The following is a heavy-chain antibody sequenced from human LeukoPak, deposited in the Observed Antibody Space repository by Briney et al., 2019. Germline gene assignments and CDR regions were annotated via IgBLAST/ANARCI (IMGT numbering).Heavy chain of an antibody. Sequence: ASVKVSCKASGYTFTSYYMHWVRQAPGQGLEWMGIINPSGGSTSYAQKFQGRVTMTRDTSISTAYMELSRLRSDDTAVYYCARDLKACGSTSCSWGQGTLVTVSS. D-gene: IGHD2-2*01. CDR1: GYTFTSYY. CDR3: ARDLKACGSTSCS. J-gene: IGHJ5*02. V-gene: IGHV1-46*01. CDR2: INPSGGST.